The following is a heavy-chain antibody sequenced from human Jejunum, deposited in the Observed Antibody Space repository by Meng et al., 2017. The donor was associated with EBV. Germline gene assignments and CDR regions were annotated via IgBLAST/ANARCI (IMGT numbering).Heavy chain of an antibody. Sequence: QLPLQELGPGLVKPSETLSLTCTVSGGSISNSIYYWGWIRQPPGKVLEWIGSSYFSGNTYYNPSLKSRVSVSVDTSKNQFSLKLTSVTAADTAVYYCAKTLGDFWSGGLDCWGQGTLVTVSS. D-gene: IGHD3-3*01. CDR3: AKTLGDFWSGGLDC. CDR2: SYFSGNT. V-gene: IGHV4-39*01. J-gene: IGHJ4*02. CDR1: GGSISNSIYY.